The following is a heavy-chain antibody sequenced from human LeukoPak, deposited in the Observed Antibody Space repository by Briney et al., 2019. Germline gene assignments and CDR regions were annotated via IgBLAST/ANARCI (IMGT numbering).Heavy chain of an antibody. Sequence: GGSLRLSCEASGVTFSSYCRHWIRQASGKGLVRVSHIKSDGSRTTYADAVRGRFTISRDNAKNTLYLQMNSLRAEDTAVYYCARDRGYRQDYWGQGTLVTVSS. J-gene: IGHJ4*02. CDR1: GVTFSSYC. D-gene: IGHD5-12*01. CDR3: ARDRGYRQDY. V-gene: IGHV3-74*01. CDR2: IKSDGSRT.